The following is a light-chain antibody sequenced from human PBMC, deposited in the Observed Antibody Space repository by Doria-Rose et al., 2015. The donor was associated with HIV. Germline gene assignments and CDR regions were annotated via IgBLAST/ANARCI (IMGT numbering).Light chain of an antibody. CDR1: QSFSSAY. CDR2: DGS. V-gene: IGKV3-20*01. Sequence: EIVLTQSTGTLSLSPGERATLSCRASQSFSSAYLAWYQQKPGQAPSLLIYDGSTGATGIPDRFSASGSGTDFTLTINRLEPEDFALYYCHQYGTSWAFGQGTKVEI. CDR3: HQYGTSWA. J-gene: IGKJ1*01.